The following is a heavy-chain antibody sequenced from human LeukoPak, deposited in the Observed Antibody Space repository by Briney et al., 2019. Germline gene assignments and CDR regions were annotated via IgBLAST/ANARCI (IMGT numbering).Heavy chain of an antibody. Sequence: SETLSLTCAVSGGSVSSGSYYWSWIRQPPGKGLEWIGYNYYSGSTYYNPSLKSRVTISVDTSKNQFSLKLSSVTAADTAVYYCARDRVGATSNFDYWGQGTLVTVSS. V-gene: IGHV4-61*01. CDR1: GGSVSSGSYY. CDR2: NYYSGST. CDR3: ARDRVGATSNFDY. J-gene: IGHJ4*02. D-gene: IGHD1-26*01.